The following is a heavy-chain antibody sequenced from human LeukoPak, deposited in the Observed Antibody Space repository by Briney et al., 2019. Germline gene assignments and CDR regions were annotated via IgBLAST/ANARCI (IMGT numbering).Heavy chain of an antibody. CDR3: ARGGPAGNWFDP. V-gene: IGHV3-74*01. CDR1: GFTFSSYW. Sequence: GGSLRLSCAASGFTFSSYWMHWVRQAPGKGLVWVSRINSDGSSTSYADSVKGRFTISSDNAKNTLYLQMNSLRAEDTAVYSCARGGPAGNWFDPWGQGTLVTVSS. J-gene: IGHJ5*02. CDR2: INSDGSST.